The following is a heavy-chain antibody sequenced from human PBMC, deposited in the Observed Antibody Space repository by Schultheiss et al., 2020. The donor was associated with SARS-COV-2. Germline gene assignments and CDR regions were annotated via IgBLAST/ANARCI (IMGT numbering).Heavy chain of an antibody. D-gene: IGHD5-12*01. CDR2: INPSGGST. CDR1: GGTFSSYA. J-gene: IGHJ5*02. V-gene: IGHV1-69*11. Sequence: SVKVSCKASGGTFSSYAISWVRQAPGQGLEWMGIINPSGGSTSYAQKFQGRVTITADESTSTAYMELSSLRSEDTAVYYCARFYSGYDFDWFDPWGQGTLVTVSS. CDR3: ARFYSGYDFDWFDP.